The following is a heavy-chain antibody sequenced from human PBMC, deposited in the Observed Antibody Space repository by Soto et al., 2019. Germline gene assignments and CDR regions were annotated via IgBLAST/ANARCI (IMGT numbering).Heavy chain of an antibody. CDR2: INQSGST. V-gene: IGHV4-34*01. CDR3: ARGYSVTSYYYYGMDV. CDR1: GGSFNGYY. Sequence: KPSETLSLTCAVYGGSFNGYYWSWIRQPPGKGLEWIGEINQSGSTNYNPSLKSRVTISVDTSKNQFSLKVSSVTAADTAVYYCARGYSVTSYYYYGMDVWGQGTTVTVSS. J-gene: IGHJ6*02. D-gene: IGHD4-17*01.